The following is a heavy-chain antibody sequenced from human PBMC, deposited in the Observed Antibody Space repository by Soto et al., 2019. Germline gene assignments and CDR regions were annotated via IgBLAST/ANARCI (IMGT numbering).Heavy chain of an antibody. V-gene: IGHV4-4*02. Sequence: SETLSLTCAVSGGSISSSNWWSWVRQPPGKGLEWIGEIYHSGSTNYNPSLKSRVTISVDKSKDQFSLKLSSVTAADTAVYYCARKVRAVVVPAAIGWFDPWSQGTLVTVSS. CDR3: ARKVRAVVVPAAIGWFDP. D-gene: IGHD2-2*01. CDR2: IYHSGST. J-gene: IGHJ5*02. CDR1: GGSISSSNW.